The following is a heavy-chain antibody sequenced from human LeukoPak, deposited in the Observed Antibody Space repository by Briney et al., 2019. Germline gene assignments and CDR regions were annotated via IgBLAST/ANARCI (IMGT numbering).Heavy chain of an antibody. CDR3: ARGPAGRCSSTSCYTPGYYYYMDV. J-gene: IGHJ6*03. D-gene: IGHD2-2*02. CDR2: INHSGRT. CDR1: GGSFSGYY. Sequence: SETLSLTCAVYGGSFSGYYWSWIRQPPGKGLEWIGEINHSGRTNYNPSLKSRVTISVDTSKNQFSLKLSSVTAADTAVYYCARGPAGRCSSTSCYTPGYYYYMDVWGKGTTVTVSS. V-gene: IGHV4-34*01.